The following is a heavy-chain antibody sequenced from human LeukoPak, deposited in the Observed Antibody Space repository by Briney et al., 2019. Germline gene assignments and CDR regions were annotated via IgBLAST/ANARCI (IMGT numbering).Heavy chain of an antibody. CDR2: IYYSGST. CDR3: ARYDRRDFWSGYYTGFKDY. J-gene: IGHJ4*02. D-gene: IGHD3-3*01. V-gene: IGHV4-39*01. Sequence: SETLSLPCTVSGGSISSSSYYWGWIRQPPGQGLEWIGSIYYSGSTYYNPSLKSRVTISVDTSKNQFSLKLSSVTAADTAVYYCARYDRRDFWSGYYTGFKDYWGQGTLVTVSS. CDR1: GGSISSSSYY.